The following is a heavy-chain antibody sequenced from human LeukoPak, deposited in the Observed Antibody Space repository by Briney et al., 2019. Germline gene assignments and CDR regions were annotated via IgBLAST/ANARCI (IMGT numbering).Heavy chain of an antibody. V-gene: IGHV3-7*01. CDR1: GLTFSNFW. J-gene: IGHJ4*02. CDR3: SRSLNY. Sequence: PGGSLRLSCADSGLTFSNFWMDWVRQAPGKGLEWVANINQDGSQKYYVDSVKGRFTISRDNAESSLYLQMNSLRAEDTAIYYCSRSLNYWGQGTLVTVSS. CDR2: INQDGSQK.